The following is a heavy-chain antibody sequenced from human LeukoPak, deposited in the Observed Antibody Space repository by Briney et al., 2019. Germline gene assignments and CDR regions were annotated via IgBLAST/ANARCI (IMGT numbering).Heavy chain of an antibody. CDR1: GGTFGSYA. CDR3: ARDTGYSYGHDHDY. CDR2: IIPILGIA. J-gene: IGHJ4*02. Sequence: GASVKVSCKASGGTFGSYAISWVRQAPGQGLEWMGRIIPILGIANYAQKFQGRVTITADKSTSTAYMELSSLRSEDTAVYYCARDTGYSYGHDHDYWGQGTLVTVSS. D-gene: IGHD5-18*01. V-gene: IGHV1-69*04.